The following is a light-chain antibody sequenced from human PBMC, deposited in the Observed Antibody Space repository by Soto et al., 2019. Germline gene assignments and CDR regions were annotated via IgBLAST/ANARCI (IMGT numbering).Light chain of an antibody. J-gene: IGLJ3*02. Sequence: SYELTQPPSVSVAPGQTARITCGGNNIGSETVHWYQQKPGQAPVLVVYDDSDRPSGIPERFSGSNSGNTATLTISRVEAGDEADYYCHVWDSSINHTNWVFGGGTKLTVL. CDR1: NIGSET. CDR2: DDS. CDR3: HVWDSSINHTNWV. V-gene: IGLV3-21*02.